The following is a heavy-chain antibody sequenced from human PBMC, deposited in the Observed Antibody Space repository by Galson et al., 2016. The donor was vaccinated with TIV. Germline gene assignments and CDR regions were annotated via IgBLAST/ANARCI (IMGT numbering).Heavy chain of an antibody. CDR2: INSDGST. J-gene: IGHJ6*02. CDR3: ARDAASGNWYKYGMDV. D-gene: IGHD6-13*01. CDR1: GFKFSTYW. Sequence: SLRLSCAASGFKFSTYWMHWVRQGPGKGLVWVSRINSDGSTIYADSVTGRFTVARDNAKNTLYLQMNSLRVDDTAVYYCARDAASGNWYKYGMDVWGQGTTVTVSS. V-gene: IGHV3-74*01.